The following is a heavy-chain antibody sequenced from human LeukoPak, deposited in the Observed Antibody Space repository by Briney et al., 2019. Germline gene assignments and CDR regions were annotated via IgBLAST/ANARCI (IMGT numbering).Heavy chain of an antibody. CDR3: ARAWWSDAFDI. D-gene: IGHD2-15*01. Sequence: PGGSLRLSCAASEFTFSSYSMNWVRQAPGKGLEWVSSISSSSSYIYYADSVKGRFTISRDNAKNSLYLQMNSLRAEDTAVYYCARAWWSDAFDIWGQGTMVTVSS. V-gene: IGHV3-21*01. J-gene: IGHJ3*02. CDR2: ISSSSSYI. CDR1: EFTFSSYS.